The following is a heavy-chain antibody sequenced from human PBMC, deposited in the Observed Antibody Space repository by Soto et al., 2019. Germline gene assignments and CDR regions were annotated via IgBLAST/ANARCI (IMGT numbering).Heavy chain of an antibody. CDR3: AKGYYYDSSGYYYFDY. D-gene: IGHD3-22*01. V-gene: IGHV3-23*01. J-gene: IGHJ4*02. CDR1: GFTFSSYA. CDR2: ISGSGGST. Sequence: GGSLRLSCAASGFTFSSYAMSWVRQAPGKGLEWVSAISGSGGSTYYADSVKGRFTISRDNSKNTLYLQMNSLRAEDTAVYYCAKGYYYDSSGYYYFDYWGQGTLVTVSS.